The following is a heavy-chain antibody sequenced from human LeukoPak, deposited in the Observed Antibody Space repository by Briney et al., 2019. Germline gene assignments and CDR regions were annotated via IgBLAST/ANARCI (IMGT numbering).Heavy chain of an antibody. D-gene: IGHD6-13*01. Sequence: GGSLRLSCAASGFTVSSSYMSWVRQARGKGLEWVSIISSAGTTYYADGDDGKVRFSRDNSNNTVYLQVNSLRDEDTAVYYCARDLEAANTYYFDYWDQGTMATVTS. CDR1: GFTVSSSY. J-gene: IGHJ4*02. CDR2: ISSAGTT. V-gene: IGHV3-66*01. CDR3: ARDLEAANTYYFDY.